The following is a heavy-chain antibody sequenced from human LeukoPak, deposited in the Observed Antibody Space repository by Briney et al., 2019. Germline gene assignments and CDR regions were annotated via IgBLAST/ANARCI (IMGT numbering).Heavy chain of an antibody. CDR1: GGSISGSNYY. V-gene: IGHV4-39*07. J-gene: IGHJ5*02. Sequence: SETLSLTCTVSGGSISGSNYYWGWIRQPPGKGLEWIGTVFHTGSAFYNPSLWGRTSISVDTSKNQFSLKLTSVTAADTAVYYRAREPDAWGQGTLVTVSS. CDR2: VFHTGSA. CDR3: AREPDA.